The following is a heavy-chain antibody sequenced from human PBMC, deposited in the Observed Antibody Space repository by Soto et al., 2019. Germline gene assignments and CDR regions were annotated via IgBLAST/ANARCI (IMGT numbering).Heavy chain of an antibody. CDR1: GFTFDDYA. D-gene: IGHD4-17*01. V-gene: IGHV3-9*01. CDR2: ISWNSGSI. Sequence: GGSLRLSCAASGFTFDDYAMHWVRQAPGKGLEWVSGISWNSGSIGYADSVKGRFTISRDNAKNSLYLQMNSLRAEDTALYYCAKDMGGYGDSEAIDYWGQGTLVTVSS. J-gene: IGHJ4*02. CDR3: AKDMGGYGDSEAIDY.